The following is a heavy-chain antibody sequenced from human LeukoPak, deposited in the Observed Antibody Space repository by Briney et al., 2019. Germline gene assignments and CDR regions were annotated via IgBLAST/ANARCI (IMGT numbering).Heavy chain of an antibody. J-gene: IGHJ6*03. CDR2: IYTSGST. CDR1: GGSISSYY. CDR3: ARLGSPNYYYMDV. Sequence: SETLSLTCTVSGGSISSYYWSWIRQPPGKGLEWVGYIYTSGSTNYNPSLKSRVTISVDTSKNQFSLKLSSVTAADTAVYYCARLGSPNYYYMDVWGKGTTVTISS. V-gene: IGHV4-4*08.